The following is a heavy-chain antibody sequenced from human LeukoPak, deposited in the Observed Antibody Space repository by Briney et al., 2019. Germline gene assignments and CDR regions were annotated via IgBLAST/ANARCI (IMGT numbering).Heavy chain of an antibody. CDR2: INPNSGST. CDR1: GYTFTGYY. Sequence: ASVKVSCKASGYTFTGYYMHWVRQAPGQGLEWMGWINPNSGSTNYAQKFQGRVTMTRDTSISTAYMELSRLRSDDTAVYYCARVFTVTINWFDPWGQGTLVTVSS. D-gene: IGHD4-17*01. CDR3: ARVFTVTINWFDP. J-gene: IGHJ5*02. V-gene: IGHV1-2*02.